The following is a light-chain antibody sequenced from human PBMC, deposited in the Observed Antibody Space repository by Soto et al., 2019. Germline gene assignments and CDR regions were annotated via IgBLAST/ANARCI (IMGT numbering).Light chain of an antibody. V-gene: IGLV3-21*02. CDR3: QVWDGSSEHVV. CDR2: DDS. CDR1: NIGTKS. Sequence: SYELTQPPSVSVAPGQTATITCGGDNIGTKSVHWYQQRPGQAPVLVVYDDSDRPSGIPERFSGSDSENTATLTISRVEAGDEADYYCQVWDGSSEHVVFGGGTKVTVL. J-gene: IGLJ3*02.